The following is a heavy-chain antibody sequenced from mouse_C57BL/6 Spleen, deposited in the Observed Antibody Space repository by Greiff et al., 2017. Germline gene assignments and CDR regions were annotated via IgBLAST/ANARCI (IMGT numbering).Heavy chain of an antibody. Sequence: DVKLVESGPGLVKPSQSLSLTCSVTGYSITSGYYWNWIRQFPGNKLEWMGYISYDGSNNYNPSLKNRISITRDTSKNQFFLKLNSVTTEDTATYYCARDYYDYDAWFAYWGQGTLVTVSA. D-gene: IGHD2-4*01. V-gene: IGHV3-6*01. CDR3: ARDYYDYDAWFAY. CDR2: ISYDGSN. CDR1: GYSITSGYY. J-gene: IGHJ3*01.